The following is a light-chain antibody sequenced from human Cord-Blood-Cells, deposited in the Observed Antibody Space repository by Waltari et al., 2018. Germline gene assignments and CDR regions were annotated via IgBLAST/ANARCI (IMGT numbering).Light chain of an antibody. Sequence: QSALTQPASVSGSPGQSITISCTGTSSDVGSYNLVSWYQQHPGKAPKLMSYEGSKRHSGVANRFSGSKSGKTASLTISGLQAEDEADYYCCSYAGSSTWVFGGGTKLTVL. V-gene: IGLV2-23*01. CDR3: CSYAGSSTWV. CDR2: EGS. CDR1: SSDVGSYNL. J-gene: IGLJ3*02.